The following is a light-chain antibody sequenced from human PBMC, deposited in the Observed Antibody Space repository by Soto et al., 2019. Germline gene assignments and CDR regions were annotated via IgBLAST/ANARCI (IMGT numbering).Light chain of an antibody. V-gene: IGKV3D-20*01. CDR2: DAS. Sequence: EIVLTQSPATLSLSPGERATLSCGASQSVSASYLAWYQHKPGLAPRLLIHDASSRAPGIPDRFSGSGSGTDFTLTISRLEPEDFAVYYCQQYGSSPPITFGQGTRLEIK. J-gene: IGKJ5*01. CDR1: QSVSASY. CDR3: QQYGSSPPIT.